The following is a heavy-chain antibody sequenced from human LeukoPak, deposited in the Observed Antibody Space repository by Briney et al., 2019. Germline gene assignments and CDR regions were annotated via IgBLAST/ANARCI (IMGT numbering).Heavy chain of an antibody. J-gene: IGHJ4*02. V-gene: IGHV3-11*04. CDR2: IRTSGSTI. D-gene: IGHD6-13*01. CDR3: AKDHYSSSWRGADY. CDR1: GFTFSDYY. Sequence: GGSLRLSCAASGFTFSDYYMSWIRQAPGKGLEWVSYIRTSGSTIYYADSVKGRFTISRDNSKNTLYLQMNSLRAEDAAVYYCAKDHYSSSWRGADYWGQGTLVTVSS.